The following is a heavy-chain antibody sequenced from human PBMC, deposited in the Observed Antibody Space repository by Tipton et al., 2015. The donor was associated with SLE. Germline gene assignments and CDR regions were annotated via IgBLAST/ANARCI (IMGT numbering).Heavy chain of an antibody. D-gene: IGHD6-6*01. V-gene: IGHV6-1*01. J-gene: IGHJ4*02. CDR3: ARGTIASRPGYCDN. Sequence: GLVKPSQTLSLTCAISGDSGSTDRASWNWIRHSPSRGLEWLGRTYYRSKWYTNYAVSVKSRIIINPDTPKNQFFLQLTSVTATDTAVYFCARGTIASRPGYCDNWGQGTLVTVSS. CDR1: GDSGSTDRAS. CDR2: TYYRSKWYT.